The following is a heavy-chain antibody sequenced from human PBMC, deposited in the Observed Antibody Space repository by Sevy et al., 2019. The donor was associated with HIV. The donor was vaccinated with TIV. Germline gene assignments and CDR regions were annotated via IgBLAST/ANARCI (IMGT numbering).Heavy chain of an antibody. D-gene: IGHD3-22*01. CDR1: GGSFSGYY. V-gene: IGHV4-34*01. J-gene: IGHJ4*02. CDR3: ARVWRRGYYDSSGLFDY. Sequence: SETLSLTCAVYGGSFSGYYWSWIRQPPGKGLEWIGEINHSGSTNYNPSLKSRVTISVDTSKNQFSLKLSSVTAADTAVYYCARVWRRGYYDSSGLFDYWGQGTLVTVSS. CDR2: INHSGST.